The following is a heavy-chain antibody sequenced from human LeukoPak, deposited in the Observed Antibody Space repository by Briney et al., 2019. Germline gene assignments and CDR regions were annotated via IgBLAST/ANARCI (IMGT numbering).Heavy chain of an antibody. V-gene: IGHV3-21*01. D-gene: IGHD5-24*01. CDR1: GFTFSSYT. Sequence: GSLRLSCAASGFTFSSYTMYWFRQAPGNGLEWLSSISTSSSYIYYADSVKGRFTISRDNAKNSLFLQMNSLRAEDTAVYYCASHREMATILHDAFDFWGQGTMVTVSS. CDR2: ISTSSSYI. J-gene: IGHJ3*01. CDR3: ASHREMATILHDAFDF.